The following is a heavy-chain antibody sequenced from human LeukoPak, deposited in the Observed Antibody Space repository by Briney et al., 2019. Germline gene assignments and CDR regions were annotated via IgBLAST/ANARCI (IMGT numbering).Heavy chain of an antibody. CDR3: AKDYCSGGSCYLDY. V-gene: IGHV3-30*18. Sequence: GRSLRLSCAASGFTFSSYGMHWVRQAPGKGLEWVAVISYDGTNKYYGDSAKGRFTISRDNSKNTLYLQMNSLRAEDTAIYNCAKDYCSGGSCYLDYWGQGTMVTVSS. D-gene: IGHD2-15*01. CDR1: GFTFSSYG. CDR2: ISYDGTNK. J-gene: IGHJ4*03.